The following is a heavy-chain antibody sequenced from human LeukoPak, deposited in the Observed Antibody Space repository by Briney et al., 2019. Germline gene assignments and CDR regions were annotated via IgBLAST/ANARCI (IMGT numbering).Heavy chain of an antibody. D-gene: IGHD1-14*01. CDR2: IYTSGST. V-gene: IGHV4-4*07. J-gene: IGHJ3*02. CDR1: GGSISSYY. Sequence: SETLSLTCTVSGGSISSYYWSWIRQPAGKGLEWIGRIYTSGSTNYNPSLKSRVTMSVDTSKNQFSLKLSSVTAADTAVYYCARDLGFLRETAWDAFDIWGQGTMVTVSS. CDR3: ARDLGFLRETAWDAFDI.